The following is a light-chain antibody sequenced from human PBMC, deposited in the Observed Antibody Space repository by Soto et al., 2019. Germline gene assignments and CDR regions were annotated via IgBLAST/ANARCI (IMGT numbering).Light chain of an antibody. CDR3: QQRSNWPPT. CDR2: DAS. J-gene: IGKJ1*01. V-gene: IGKV3-11*01. CDR1: QSVSSY. Sequence: EIVLTQSPATLSLSPGERATLSCRASQSVSSYLAWYQQKPGQAPRLLIYDASNRATGIPARFSGSGSGTAFPLTISSLEPEDFAVYYCQQRSNWPPTFGQGTKVEIQ.